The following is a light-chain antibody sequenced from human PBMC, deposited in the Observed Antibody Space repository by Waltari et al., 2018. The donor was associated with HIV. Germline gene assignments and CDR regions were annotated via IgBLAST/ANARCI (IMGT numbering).Light chain of an antibody. CDR1: RRDVGTYDY. CDR3: CSFAGSNFV. J-gene: IGLJ1*01. V-gene: IGLV2-23*02. Sequence: QSALTQPASVSGSPGQAITISCTGSRRDVGTYDYTSLYQQHPCTAPQLIISDVTARPSGISNRFSGSKSGTTASLTSSGLQADDEAEYFCCSFAGSNFVFGSGTKVTVL. CDR2: DVT.